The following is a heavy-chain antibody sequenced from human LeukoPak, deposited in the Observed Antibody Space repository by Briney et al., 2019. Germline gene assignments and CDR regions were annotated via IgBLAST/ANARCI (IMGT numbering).Heavy chain of an antibody. D-gene: IGHD3-22*01. J-gene: IGHJ5*02. Sequence: SETLSLTCAVYGGSFSGYYWSWIRQPPGKGLEWIGEINHSGSTNYNPSLKSRVAISVDTSKNQFSLKLSSVTAADTAVYYCARRITMKSFDPWGQGTLVTVSS. CDR3: ARRITMKSFDP. CDR1: GGSFSGYY. CDR2: INHSGST. V-gene: IGHV4-34*01.